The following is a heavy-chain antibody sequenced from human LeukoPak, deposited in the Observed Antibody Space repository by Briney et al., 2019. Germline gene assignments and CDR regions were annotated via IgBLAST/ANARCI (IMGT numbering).Heavy chain of an antibody. D-gene: IGHD1-26*01. J-gene: IGHJ4*02. CDR1: GFRFSSYW. Sequence: TGGSLSLSCAASGFRFSSYWMTWVRQAPGKGLEWVANIKQDGSEKYYIDSVKGRFTISRDNAKKSLYLQMNSLRAEDTAVYHCASSWDAGTIGYWGQGTLVTVSS. CDR2: IKQDGSEK. V-gene: IGHV3-7*01. CDR3: ASSWDAGTIGY.